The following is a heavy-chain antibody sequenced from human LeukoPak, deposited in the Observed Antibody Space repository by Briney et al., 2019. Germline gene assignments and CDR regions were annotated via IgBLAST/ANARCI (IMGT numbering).Heavy chain of an antibody. V-gene: IGHV4-34*01. CDR1: GGSFSGYY. J-gene: IGHJ4*02. CDR3: ARGVVLIRGVIIGQGFDY. Sequence: SSETLSLTCAVYGGSFSGYYWSWIRQPPGKGLKWIGEINHSGSTNYNPSLKSRVTISVDTSKNQFSLKLSSVTAADTAVYYCARGVVLIRGVIIGQGFDYWGQGTLVTVSS. CDR2: INHSGST. D-gene: IGHD3-10*01.